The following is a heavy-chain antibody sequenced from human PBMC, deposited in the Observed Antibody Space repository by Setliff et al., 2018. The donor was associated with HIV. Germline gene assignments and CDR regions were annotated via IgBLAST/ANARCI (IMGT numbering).Heavy chain of an antibody. V-gene: IGHV4-59*11. CDR2: IYHSKTT. CDR1: GGSISSHF. Sequence: SETLSLTCTVSGGSISSHFWTWIRQPPGKGLEWIGYIYHSKTTNYNPSLESRVTISEDASKNQFSLKLSSVTAADTAVYYCARSVARDYWYFGHWGRGTLVTVSS. D-gene: IGHD6-6*01. J-gene: IGHJ2*01. CDR3: ARSVARDYWYFGH.